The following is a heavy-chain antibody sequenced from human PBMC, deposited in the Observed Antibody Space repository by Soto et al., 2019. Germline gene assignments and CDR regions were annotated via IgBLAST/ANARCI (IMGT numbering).Heavy chain of an antibody. CDR3: ATKEGFDY. CDR2: ISGNGDST. Sequence: EVQLVESGGGLVQPGGSLRLSCTASGFTFSSYTMHWVRQAPGKGLEYLSAISGNGDSTYDADSVKGRFTISRDNSKNTLYLQRGSLRADDTAVYYCATKEGFDYWGQGTLVTVSS. CDR1: GFTFSSYT. V-gene: IGHV3-64*07. J-gene: IGHJ4*02.